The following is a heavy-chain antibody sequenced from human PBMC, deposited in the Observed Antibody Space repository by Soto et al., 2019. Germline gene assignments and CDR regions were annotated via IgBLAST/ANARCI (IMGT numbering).Heavy chain of an antibody. J-gene: IGHJ3*02. CDR1: GFTFSSYG. CDR3: AREAGNCSGGSCYSGAFDI. Sequence: GGSLRLSCAASGFTFSSYGMHWVRQAPGKGLEWVAGIWYDGCNKYYADSVKGRFTISRDNSKNTLYLQMNSLRAEDTAVYYCAREAGNCSGGSCYSGAFDIWGQGTMVTVSS. V-gene: IGHV3-33*01. D-gene: IGHD2-15*01. CDR2: IWYDGCNK.